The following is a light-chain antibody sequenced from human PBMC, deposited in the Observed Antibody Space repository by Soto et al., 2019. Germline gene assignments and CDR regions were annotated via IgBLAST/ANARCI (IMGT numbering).Light chain of an antibody. Sequence: EIVLTQSPGTLSLSPGERVTLSCRASQSISGSYLAWYQQKPGQAPRLLIYGASSRATGIPDRFSGSGSGTDFTLTISRLEPEDCAVYYCQQYGSSPYTFGQGTKLEIK. V-gene: IGKV3-20*01. CDR3: QQYGSSPYT. CDR1: QSISGSY. J-gene: IGKJ2*01. CDR2: GAS.